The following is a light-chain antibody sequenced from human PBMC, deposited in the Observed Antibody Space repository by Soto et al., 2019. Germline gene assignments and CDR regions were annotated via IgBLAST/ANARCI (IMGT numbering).Light chain of an antibody. J-gene: IGKJ2*01. CDR2: GAS. CDR3: HQYNSWPPGT. V-gene: IGKV3D-15*01. Sequence: EIIMTQSPDTLSVSPGERATLSCRASQSVSSNLAWYQQRPRQAPRLLIYGASRRATGIPDRFSGSGSGTDFTLTISRLEPEDLALYSCHQYNSWPPGTFGQGTKVDIK. CDR1: QSVSSN.